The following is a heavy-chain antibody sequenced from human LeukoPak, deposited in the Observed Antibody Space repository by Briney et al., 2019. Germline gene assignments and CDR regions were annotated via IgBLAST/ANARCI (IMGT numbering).Heavy chain of an antibody. J-gene: IGHJ4*02. CDR1: GGTFSSYA. Sequence: ASVKVSCKASGGTFSSYAISWVRQAPEQGLEWMGWISAYNGNTNYAQKLQGRVTMTTDTSTSTAYMELRSLRSDDTAVYYCARDREMATIYFDYWGQGTLVTVSS. V-gene: IGHV1-18*01. CDR2: ISAYNGNT. CDR3: ARDREMATIYFDY. D-gene: IGHD5-24*01.